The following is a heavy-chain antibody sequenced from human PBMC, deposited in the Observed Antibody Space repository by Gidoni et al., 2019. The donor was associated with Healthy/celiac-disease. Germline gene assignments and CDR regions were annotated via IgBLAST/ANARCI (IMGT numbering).Heavy chain of an antibody. J-gene: IGHJ4*02. Sequence: EVQRVESGGGVVRPGGSLGLSCAASGFTFEDYGMSWVRQAPGKGMECVSGSNWNGRSTDYADSVKGRFTISRDNAKNSLYLQMNSLRAEDTALYHCARASYGTRAFDYWGQGTLVTVSS. D-gene: IGHD5-18*01. CDR1: GFTFEDYG. CDR2: SNWNGRST. V-gene: IGHV3-20*01. CDR3: ARASYGTRAFDY.